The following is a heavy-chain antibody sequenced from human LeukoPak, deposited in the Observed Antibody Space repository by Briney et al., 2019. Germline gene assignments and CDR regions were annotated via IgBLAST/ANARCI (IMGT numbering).Heavy chain of an antibody. CDR2: ISSSSSTI. J-gene: IGHJ4*02. CDR3: ARDREWFGELFLEY. D-gene: IGHD3-10*01. Sequence: GGSLRLSCAASGFTFSSYSMNWVRQAPGKGLEWVSYISSSSSTIYYADSVKGRFTNSRDNAKNSLYLQMNSLRAEDTAVYYCARDREWFGELFLEYWGQGTLVTVSS. CDR1: GFTFSSYS. V-gene: IGHV3-48*01.